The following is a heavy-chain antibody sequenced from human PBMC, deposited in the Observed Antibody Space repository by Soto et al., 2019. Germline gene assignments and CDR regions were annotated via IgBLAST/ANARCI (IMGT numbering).Heavy chain of an antibody. J-gene: IGHJ4*02. CDR2: ISYDGSNK. CDR3: ANLPMVNQEKASFDY. CDR1: GFTFSSYG. Sequence: GGSLRLSCAASGFTFSSYGMHWVRQAPGKGLEWVAVISYDGSNKYYADSVKGRFTISRDNSKNTLYLQMNSLRAEDTAVYYCANLPMVNQEKASFDYWGQGTLVTVSS. D-gene: IGHD5-18*01. V-gene: IGHV3-30*18.